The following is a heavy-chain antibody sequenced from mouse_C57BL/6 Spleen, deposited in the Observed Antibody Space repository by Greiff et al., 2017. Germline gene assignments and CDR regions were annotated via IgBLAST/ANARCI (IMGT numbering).Heavy chain of an antibody. J-gene: IGHJ3*01. D-gene: IGHD1-1*01. CDR1: GYTFTSYW. V-gene: IGHV1-69*01. CDR3: ARGEVYYYGSPWFAY. CDR2: IDPSDSYT. Sequence: QVQLKQSGAELVMPGASVKLSCKASGYTFTSYWMHWVKQRPGQGLEWIGEIDPSDSYTNYNQKFKGKSTLTVDKSSSTAYMQLSSLTSEDSAVYYCARGEVYYYGSPWFAYWGQGTLVTVSA.